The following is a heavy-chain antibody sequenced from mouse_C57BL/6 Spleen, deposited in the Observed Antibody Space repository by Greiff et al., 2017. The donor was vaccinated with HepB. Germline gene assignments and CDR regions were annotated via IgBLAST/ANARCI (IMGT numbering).Heavy chain of an antibody. Sequence: EVKVVESEGGLVQPGSSMKLSCTASGFTFSDYYMAWVRQVPEKGLEWVANINYDGSSTYYLDSLKSRFIISRDNAKNILYLQMSSLKSEDTATYYGARDYGSSYAMDYWGQGTSVTVSS. CDR3: ARDYGSSYAMDY. CDR1: GFTFSDYY. D-gene: IGHD1-1*01. V-gene: IGHV5-16*01. J-gene: IGHJ4*01. CDR2: INYDGSST.